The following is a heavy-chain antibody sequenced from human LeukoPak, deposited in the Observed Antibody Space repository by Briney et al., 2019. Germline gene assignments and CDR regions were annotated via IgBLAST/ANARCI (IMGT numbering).Heavy chain of an antibody. V-gene: IGHV3-21*01. CDR3: AREVSATARRDY. J-gene: IGHJ4*02. CDR2: ISSSGSYI. CDR1: GFTFSSYS. D-gene: IGHD6-6*01. Sequence: GGSLRLSCAASGFTFSSYSMNWVRQAPGNGLEWVSSISSSGSYIYYADSVKGRFTISRDNAKNSLYLQMNSLRAADTAVYYCAREVSATARRDYWGQGTLVTVSS.